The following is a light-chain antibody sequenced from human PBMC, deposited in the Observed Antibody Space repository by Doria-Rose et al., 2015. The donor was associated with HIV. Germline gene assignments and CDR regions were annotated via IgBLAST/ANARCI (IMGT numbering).Light chain of an antibody. CDR2: DGS. CDR1: QSFSSTY. Sequence: TQSPGTLSLSPGERATLSCRASQSFSSTYLAWYQQKPGQAPSLLIYDGSTRATDIPDRISAGRSGTDFTLTINRLEPEDFALYYCHQYGTSWTFGQGTKVEI. V-gene: IGKV3-20*01. CDR3: HQYGTSWT. J-gene: IGKJ1*01.